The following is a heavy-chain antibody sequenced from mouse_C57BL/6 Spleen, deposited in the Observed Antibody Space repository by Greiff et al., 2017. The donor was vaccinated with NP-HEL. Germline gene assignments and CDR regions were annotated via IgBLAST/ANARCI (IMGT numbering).Heavy chain of an antibody. CDR1: GYTFTSYW. CDR3: ARWNYYGSSPYFDY. CDR2: INPSNGGT. Sequence: QVQLQQPGTELVKPGASVKLSCKASGYTFTSYWMHWVKQRPGQGLEWIGNINPSNGGTNYNEKFKSKATLTVDKSSNTAYMQLSSLTSEDSAVYDCARWNYYGSSPYFDYWGQGTTLTVSS. D-gene: IGHD1-1*01. J-gene: IGHJ2*01. V-gene: IGHV1-53*01.